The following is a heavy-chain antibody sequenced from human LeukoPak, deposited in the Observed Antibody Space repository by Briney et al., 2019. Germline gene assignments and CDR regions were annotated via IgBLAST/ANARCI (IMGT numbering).Heavy chain of an antibody. D-gene: IGHD3-10*01. V-gene: IGHV4-59*08. CDR3: ARHGRGDLYYFDY. CDR1: GGSISSYY. J-gene: IGHJ4*02. CDR2: IYYSGST. Sequence: SETLSLTCTVSGGSISSYYWSWIRQPPGKGLEWIGYIYYSGSTNYNPSLKSRVTISVDTSKNQFSVKLSSVTAADTAVYYCARHGRGDLYYFDYWGQGTLVTVSS.